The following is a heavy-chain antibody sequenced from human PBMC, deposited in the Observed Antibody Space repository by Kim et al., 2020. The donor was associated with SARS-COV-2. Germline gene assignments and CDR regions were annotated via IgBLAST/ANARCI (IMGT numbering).Heavy chain of an antibody. CDR3: ATGEVSAVAGTSGLMGANGRVPDYYYGMDV. D-gene: IGHD6-19*01. CDR1: GYTLTELS. V-gene: IGHV1-24*01. Sequence: ASVKVSCKVSGYTLTELSMHWVRQAPGKGLEWMGGFDPEDGETIYAQKFQGRVTMTEDTSTDTAYMELSSLRSEDTAVYYCATGEVSAVAGTSGLMGANGRVPDYYYGMDVWGQGTTVTVSS. CDR2: FDPEDGET. J-gene: IGHJ6*02.